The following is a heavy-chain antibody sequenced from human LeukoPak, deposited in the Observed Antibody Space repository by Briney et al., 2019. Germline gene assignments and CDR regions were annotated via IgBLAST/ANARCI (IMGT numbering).Heavy chain of an antibody. D-gene: IGHD3-16*01. J-gene: IGHJ4*02. CDR3: AKTRGRPYYFNY. Sequence: GGSLRLSCAASGFTFSSYAMIWVRQAPGKGLEWVSAITGTADNTYYADSVKGRFSISRDNSKNTVYLQLNSLRDEDTAVYYCAKTRGRPYYFNYWGQGTLVTVSS. CDR1: GFTFSSYA. CDR2: ITGTADNT. V-gene: IGHV3-23*01.